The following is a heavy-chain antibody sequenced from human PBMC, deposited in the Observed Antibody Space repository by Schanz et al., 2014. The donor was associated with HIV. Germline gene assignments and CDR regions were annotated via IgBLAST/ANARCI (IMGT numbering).Heavy chain of an antibody. J-gene: IGHJ6*02. CDR3: AKDRNYYDDRYIGKGNYYYYYGMDV. CDR2: TSYDGTKK. V-gene: IGHV3-30*18. Sequence: LVESGGGLVQPGRSLRLSCAASGFTFDDYAMHWVRQAPGKGLEWGAVTSYDGTKKHYADSVKGRFTISRDNSKNTLNLQMKSLRTEDTAVYYCAKDRNYYDDRYIGKGNYYYYYGMDVWGQGTTVTVSS. CDR1: GFTFDDYA. D-gene: IGHD3-22*01.